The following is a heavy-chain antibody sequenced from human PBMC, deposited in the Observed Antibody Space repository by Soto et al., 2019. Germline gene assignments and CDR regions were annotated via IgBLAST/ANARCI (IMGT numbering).Heavy chain of an antibody. CDR1: GYTFTSYA. D-gene: IGHD6-13*01. J-gene: IGHJ6*03. Sequence: QVPLVQSGAEVKKPGASVKVSCKASGYTFTSYAMHWVRQAPGQRLEWMGWINAGNGNTKYSQKFQGRVTITRDTSASTAYMELSSLRSEDTAVYYCARVAGGGSSTKKLMYYYYYYMDVWGKGTTVTVSS. CDR2: INAGNGNT. V-gene: IGHV1-3*01. CDR3: ARVAGGGSSTKKLMYYYYYYMDV.